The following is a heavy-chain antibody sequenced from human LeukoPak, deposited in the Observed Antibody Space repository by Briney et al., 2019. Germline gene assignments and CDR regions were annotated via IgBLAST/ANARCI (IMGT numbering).Heavy chain of an antibody. CDR1: GYTFTGYY. CDR3: ASDSSKSSLADP. V-gene: IGHV1-46*01. D-gene: IGHD2-2*01. Sequence: ASVKVSCKASGYTFTGYYIHWVRQAPRQGLEWMGIINPSGGSTSCAQKLQGRVTMPSDTSTSTVYMELSSLRSEDTAVYYCASDSSKSSLADPWGEGTLVTVSS. J-gene: IGHJ5*02. CDR2: INPSGGST.